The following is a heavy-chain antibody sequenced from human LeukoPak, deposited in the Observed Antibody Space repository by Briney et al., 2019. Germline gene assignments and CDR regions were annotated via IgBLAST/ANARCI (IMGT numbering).Heavy chain of an antibody. CDR3: ARERITIFGRNWFDP. D-gene: IGHD3-3*01. CDR1: GYTFTSYD. Sequence: GASVKVSCKASGYTFTSYDINWVRQAPGQGLEWMGWMNPNSGGTNYAQKFQGRVTMTRDTSISTAYMELSRLRSDDTAVYYCARERITIFGRNWFDPWGQGTLVTVSS. J-gene: IGHJ5*02. CDR2: MNPNSGGT. V-gene: IGHV1-2*02.